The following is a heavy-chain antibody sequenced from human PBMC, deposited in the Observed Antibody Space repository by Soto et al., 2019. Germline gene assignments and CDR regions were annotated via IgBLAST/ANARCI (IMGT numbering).Heavy chain of an antibody. CDR2: ISSSSSTI. J-gene: IGHJ5*02. V-gene: IGHV3-48*01. D-gene: IGHD4-4*01. CDR3: ARLYSTYVSNWFDP. CDR1: GFTFSSYS. Sequence: GGSLRLSCAASGFTFSSYSMNWVRQAPGKGLEWVSYISSSSSTIYYADSVKGRFTISRDNAKNSLYLQMNSLRAEDTAVYYCARLYSTYVSNWFDPWGQGTLVTVSS.